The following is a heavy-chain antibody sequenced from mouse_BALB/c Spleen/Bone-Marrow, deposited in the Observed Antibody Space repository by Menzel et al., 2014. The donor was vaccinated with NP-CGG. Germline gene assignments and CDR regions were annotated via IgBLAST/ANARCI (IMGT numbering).Heavy chain of an antibody. Sequence: VQLQQSGSVLVRPGASVKLSCKASGYTFTSSWLHWAKQRPGQGLEWIGEIHPNSGNTNYNEKFKGMATLTVDTSSSTAYVDLSSLTSEDTAIYYCTRHHRYTYYVDYWGQGTTLTVSS. CDR2: IHPNSGNT. V-gene: IGHV1S130*01. D-gene: IGHD2-14*01. CDR1: GYTFTSSW. CDR3: TRHHRYTYYVDY. J-gene: IGHJ2*01.